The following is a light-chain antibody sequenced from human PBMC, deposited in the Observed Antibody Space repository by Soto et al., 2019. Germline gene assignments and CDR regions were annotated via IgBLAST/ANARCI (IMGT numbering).Light chain of an antibody. Sequence: DIVLTQSPGTLSLSPGERATLSCRASQSFXSSHRALYKQKPGQAPRLLIYIASSRATGIRGRFSGSGSGTDFTLPMSRLDAEDFAVYYCHRSRGFGQGTKVDIK. J-gene: IGKJ1*01. CDR3: HRSRG. CDR2: IAS. CDR1: QSFXSSH. V-gene: IGKV3-20*01.